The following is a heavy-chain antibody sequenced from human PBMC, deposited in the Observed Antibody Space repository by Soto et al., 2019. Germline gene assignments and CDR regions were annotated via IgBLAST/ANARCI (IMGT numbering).Heavy chain of an antibody. J-gene: IGHJ5*02. CDR1: GFTFSSYA. Sequence: EVQLLESGGGLVQPGGSLRLSYAASGFTFSSYAMSWVRQAPGKGLEWVSAISGSGGSTYYADSVKGRFTISRDNSKNTLYLQMNSLRAEDTAVYYCARSNPPRIAAAGTSPWGQGTLVTVSS. D-gene: IGHD6-13*01. V-gene: IGHV3-23*01. CDR2: ISGSGGST. CDR3: ARSNPPRIAAAGTSP.